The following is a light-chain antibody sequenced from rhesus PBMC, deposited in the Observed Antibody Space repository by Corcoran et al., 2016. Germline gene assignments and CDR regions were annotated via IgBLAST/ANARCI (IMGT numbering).Light chain of an antibody. J-gene: IGKJ4*01. CDR3: QHYYDRPFT. Sequence: DIQMTQSPSALSASVGDRVTISCRASQNINSNLAWYQQKPGKAPKVLIYTASRLQTGIPSRFSGSGSGTDFTLTINSLQPEDSATYYCQHYYDRPFTFGGGTKVDLK. CDR1: QNINSN. CDR2: TAS. V-gene: IGKV1S8*01.